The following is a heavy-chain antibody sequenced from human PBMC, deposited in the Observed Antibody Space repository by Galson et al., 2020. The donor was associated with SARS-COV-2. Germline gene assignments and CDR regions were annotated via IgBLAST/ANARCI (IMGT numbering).Heavy chain of an antibody. Sequence: GESLKISCRASGYTFTSYDINWVRQATGQGLEWMGWMNPNSGNTGYAQKFQGRVTMTKNTSISTAYMELSSLRSEDTAVYYCARALAWTGFDGYYFDYWGQGTLVTVSS. V-gene: IGHV1-8*01. CDR3: ARALAWTGFDGYYFDY. J-gene: IGHJ4*02. CDR2: MNPNSGNT. D-gene: IGHD2-15*01. CDR1: GYTFTSYD.